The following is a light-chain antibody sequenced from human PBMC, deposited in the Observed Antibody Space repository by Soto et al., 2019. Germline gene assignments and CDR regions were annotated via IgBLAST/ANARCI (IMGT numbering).Light chain of an antibody. CDR3: TSYAGSNNLGV. Sequence: QSALTQPPSASGSPGQSVTISCTGTSSDVGGYNYVSWYQQHPGKAPKVIIYEVTKRPSGVPDRFSGSKSGNTASLTVSGLQAEDEADDYCTSYAGSNNLGVFGTGTKLTVL. CDR1: SSDVGGYNY. J-gene: IGLJ1*01. V-gene: IGLV2-8*01. CDR2: EVT.